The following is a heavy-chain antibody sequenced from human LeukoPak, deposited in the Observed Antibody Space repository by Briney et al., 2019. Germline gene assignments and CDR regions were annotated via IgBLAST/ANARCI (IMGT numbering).Heavy chain of an antibody. CDR1: GGTFSSYA. V-gene: IGHV1-69*04. D-gene: IGHD1-14*01. CDR3: ARVTGLGRWAFDI. CDR2: IIPILGIA. Sequence: SVKVSCKASGGTFSSYAISWVRQAPGQGLEWMGRIIPILGIANYAQKFQGRVTITADKSTSTAYMELSSLRSEDTAVYYCARVTGLGRWAFDIWGQGTMVTVSS. J-gene: IGHJ3*02.